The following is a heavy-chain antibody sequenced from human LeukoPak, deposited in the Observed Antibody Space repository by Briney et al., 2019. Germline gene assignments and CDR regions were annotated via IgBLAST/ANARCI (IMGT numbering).Heavy chain of an antibody. D-gene: IGHD3-22*01. V-gene: IGHV1-69*05. Sequence: SVKVSCKASGGTYSSYAISWVRQAPGQGLEWMGRIIPIFGTANYAQKFQGRVTITTDESTSTAYMELSSLRSEDTAVYYCARAPYYYDSSGYYDYWGQGTLVTVSS. CDR3: ARAPYYYDSSGYYDY. J-gene: IGHJ4*02. CDR2: IIPIFGTA. CDR1: GGTYSSYA.